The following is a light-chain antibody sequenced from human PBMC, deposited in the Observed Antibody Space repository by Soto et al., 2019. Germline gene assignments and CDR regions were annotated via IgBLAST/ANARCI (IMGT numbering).Light chain of an antibody. J-gene: IGLJ2*01. CDR1: SSDVGGYNF. CDR3: SSYPGSNIVV. CDR2: EVS. V-gene: IGLV2-8*01. Sequence: QSALTQPPSASGSPGQSVTISCTGTSSDVGGYNFVSWYQQHPGKAPKLMIYEVSERPSGVPDRFSGSKSGNTASLTVSGLQAEDEADYYCSSYPGSNIVVFGGGTKRTVL.